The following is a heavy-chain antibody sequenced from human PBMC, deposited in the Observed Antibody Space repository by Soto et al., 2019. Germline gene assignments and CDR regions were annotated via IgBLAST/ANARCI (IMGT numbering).Heavy chain of an antibody. D-gene: IGHD3-3*02. CDR3: ARDAPVALGAPNSMNV. V-gene: IGHV1-2*02. J-gene: IGHJ6*02. Sequence: GASVKVSCKASGYTFTGYYMHWVRQAPGQGLEWMGWINPNSGGTNYAQKFQGRVTMTRDTSISTAYMELSRLRSDDTAVYYCARDAPVALGAPNSMNVWAQGTTVTVSS. CDR1: GYTFTGYY. CDR2: INPNSGGT.